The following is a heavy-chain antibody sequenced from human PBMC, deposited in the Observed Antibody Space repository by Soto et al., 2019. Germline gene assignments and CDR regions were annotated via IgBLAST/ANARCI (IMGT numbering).Heavy chain of an antibody. CDR1: GGSISSYY. Sequence: SETLSLTCTVSGGSISSYYWSWIRQPPGKGLEWVGYIYYSGSTNYNPTLKSRVTISVDTSKKQFSLKLGSVTAAGTAVCYCARAVGYSSGWYFDYWGQGTLVTVSS. J-gene: IGHJ4*02. D-gene: IGHD6-19*01. CDR2: IYYSGST. CDR3: ARAVGYSSGWYFDY. V-gene: IGHV4-59*01.